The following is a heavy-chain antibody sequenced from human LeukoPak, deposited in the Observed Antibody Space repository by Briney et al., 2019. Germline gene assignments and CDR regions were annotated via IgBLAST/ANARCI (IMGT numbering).Heavy chain of an antibody. CDR3: AKVDQLLWFGTLEGYFDY. CDR1: GYSISSGYY. CDR2: IYYSGNT. V-gene: IGHV4-38-2*02. J-gene: IGHJ4*02. D-gene: IGHD3-10*01. Sequence: SETLSLTCTVSGYSISSGYYWGWIRQPPGKGLEWIGSIYYSGNTYYNASLKSRVTISVDTSKNQFSLKLTSVTAADTAVYYCAKVDQLLWFGTLEGYFDYWGQGTLVTVSS.